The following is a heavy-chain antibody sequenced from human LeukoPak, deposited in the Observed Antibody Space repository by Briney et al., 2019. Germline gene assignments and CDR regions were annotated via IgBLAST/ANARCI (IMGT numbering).Heavy chain of an antibody. Sequence: SVKVSCKASGYTFTGYYMHWVRQAPGQGLEWMGLINPHNGGTKYAQKFQGRVTMTRDTSISTAYMELSRLTSDDTAVYYCARDYGGSSGYSAYWGQGTLVTVSS. J-gene: IGHJ4*02. CDR2: INPHNGGT. V-gene: IGHV1-2*02. D-gene: IGHD3-22*01. CDR3: ARDYGGSSGYSAY. CDR1: GYTFTGYY.